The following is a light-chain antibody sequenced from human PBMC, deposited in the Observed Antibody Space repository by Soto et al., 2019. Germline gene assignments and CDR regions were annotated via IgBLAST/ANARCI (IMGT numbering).Light chain of an antibody. CDR2: DAS. V-gene: IGKV3-15*01. Sequence: EIVMTQSPATLSVSPGEGATLSCRASQSVRNNLAWYQQKPGQAPRLLIFDASTRATDVPARFSGSGSGTGFTLTISSLQSEDFAVYYCQQYHNWPRTFGQGTRLEIK. J-gene: IGKJ2*02. CDR1: QSVRNN. CDR3: QQYHNWPRT.